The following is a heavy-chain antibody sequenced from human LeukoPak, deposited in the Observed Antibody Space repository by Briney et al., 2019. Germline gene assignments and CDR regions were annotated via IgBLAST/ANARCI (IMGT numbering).Heavy chain of an antibody. D-gene: IGHD4-17*01. J-gene: IGHJ2*01. V-gene: IGHV4-39*01. CDR2: IYYSGST. CDR1: GGSISSSSYY. CDR3: AGTDYGDYVWYFDL. Sequence: PSETLSLTCTVSGGSISSSSYYWGWIRQPPGKGLEWIGNIYYSGSTYSNPSLKSRVTISVDTSKNQFSLKLSSVTAADTAVYYCAGTDYGDYVWYFDLWGRGTLVTVSS.